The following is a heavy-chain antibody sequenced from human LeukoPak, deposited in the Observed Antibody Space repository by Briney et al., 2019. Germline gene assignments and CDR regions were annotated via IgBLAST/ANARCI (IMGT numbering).Heavy chain of an antibody. CDR2: IYTSGST. Sequence: SETLSLTCAVYGGSFSGYYWSWIRQPAGKGLEWIGRIYTSGSTNYNPSLKSRVTMSVDTSKNQFSLKLSSVTAADTAVYYCARDRSGVIRGADYYYYYMDVWGKGTTVTISS. J-gene: IGHJ6*03. CDR1: GGSFSGYY. V-gene: IGHV4-4*07. CDR3: ARDRSGVIRGADYYYYYMDV. D-gene: IGHD1-26*01.